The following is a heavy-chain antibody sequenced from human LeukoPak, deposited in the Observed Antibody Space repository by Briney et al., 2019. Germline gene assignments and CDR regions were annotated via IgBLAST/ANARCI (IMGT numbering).Heavy chain of an antibody. CDR1: GFTFSSYS. J-gene: IGHJ4*02. CDR3: ARDDYGDYEGNYFDY. V-gene: IGHV3-21*01. D-gene: IGHD4-17*01. Sequence: KTGGSLRLSCAASGFTFSSYSMNWVRQAPGKGLEWVSSISSSSSYIYYADSVKGRFTISRDNAKNSLYLQMNSLRVEDTAVYYCARDDYGDYEGNYFDYWGQGTLVTVSS. CDR2: ISSSSSYI.